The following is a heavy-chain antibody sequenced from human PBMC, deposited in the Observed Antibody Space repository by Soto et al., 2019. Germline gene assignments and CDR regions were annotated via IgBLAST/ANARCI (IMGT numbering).Heavy chain of an antibody. V-gene: IGHV4-59*08. J-gene: IGHJ6*02. CDR3: ARRLYYDSSGFEGGGMDV. Sequence: SETLSLTCTVSGGSISSYYWSWIRQPPGKGLEWIGYIYYSGSTNYNPSLKSRVTISVDTSKNQFSLKLSSVTAADTAVYYCARRLYYDSSGFEGGGMDVWGQGTMVTVSS. CDR2: IYYSGST. D-gene: IGHD3-22*01. CDR1: GGSISSYY.